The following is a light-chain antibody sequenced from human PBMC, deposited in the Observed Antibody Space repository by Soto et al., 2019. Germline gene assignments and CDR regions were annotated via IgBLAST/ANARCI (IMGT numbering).Light chain of an antibody. Sequence: DIQMTQSPSSLSASVGDRVTITCRASQSISSHLNWYQQKPGKAPKLLMYAASSLQSGVPSRFSGSGSGTDFTLTISSLQPEDFATYYCQQSYSYPITFGQGTRLEIK. CDR3: QQSYSYPIT. J-gene: IGKJ5*01. CDR2: AAS. CDR1: QSISSH. V-gene: IGKV1-39*01.